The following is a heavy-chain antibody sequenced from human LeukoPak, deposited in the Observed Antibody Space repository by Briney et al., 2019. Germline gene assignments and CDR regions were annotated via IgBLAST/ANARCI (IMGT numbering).Heavy chain of an antibody. Sequence: GGSLRLSCTASGFTFGDYAMSLVRQAPGKGLEWVGFIRSKAYGGTTEYDASVKGRFTISRDDSKSIAYLQMNSLKTEDTAVYYRTKVEWELPRNWGQGTLVTVSS. J-gene: IGHJ4*02. CDR2: IRSKAYGGTT. D-gene: IGHD1-26*01. CDR1: GFTFGDYA. V-gene: IGHV3-49*04. CDR3: TKVEWELPRN.